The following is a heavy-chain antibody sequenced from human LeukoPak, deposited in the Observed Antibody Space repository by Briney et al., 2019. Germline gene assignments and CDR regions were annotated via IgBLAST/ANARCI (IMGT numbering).Heavy chain of an antibody. Sequence: SETLSLTCTVSGYSISSGYYWGWIRQPPGKGLEWIGYIYYSGSTNYNPSLKSRVTISVDTSKNQFSLKLSSVTAADTAVYYCARRAIDGDRATFDYWGQGTLVTVSS. CDR3: ARRAIDGDRATFDY. D-gene: IGHD4-17*01. V-gene: IGHV4-38-2*02. CDR2: IYYSGST. J-gene: IGHJ4*02. CDR1: GYSISSGYY.